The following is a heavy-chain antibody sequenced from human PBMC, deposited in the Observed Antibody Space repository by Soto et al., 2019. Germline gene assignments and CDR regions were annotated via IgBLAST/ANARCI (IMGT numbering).Heavy chain of an antibody. J-gene: IGHJ3*02. CDR2: ISGSGGST. D-gene: IGHD3-16*02. Sequence: GGSLRLSCAASGFTASSNYMSWVRQAPGKGLEWVSVISGSGGSTYYADSVKGRFTISRDNSKNTLYLQMNSLRAEDTAVYYCANIMITFGGVIRFGAFDIWGQGTMVTVSS. V-gene: IGHV3-23*01. CDR1: GFTASSNY. CDR3: ANIMITFGGVIRFGAFDI.